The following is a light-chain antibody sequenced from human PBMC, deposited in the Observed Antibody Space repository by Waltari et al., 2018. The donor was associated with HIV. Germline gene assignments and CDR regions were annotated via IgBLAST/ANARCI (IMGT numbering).Light chain of an antibody. V-gene: IGKV4-1*01. CDR2: CAS. Sequence: DVVLTQSPDSVAVSLGERATINCKSSQSLLYRFDGQHYLVWYQQRPGYSPKLLISCASTRESGVPDRFSGSGCGTDCTLTINNVQPEDAAVYYCQEYYSHYPTFGQGTKVEIK. CDR1: QSLLYRFDGQHY. CDR3: QEYYSHYPT. J-gene: IGKJ1*01.